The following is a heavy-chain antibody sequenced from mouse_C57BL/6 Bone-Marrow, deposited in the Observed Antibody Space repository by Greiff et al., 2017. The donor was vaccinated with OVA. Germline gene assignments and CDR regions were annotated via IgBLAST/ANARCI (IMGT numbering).Heavy chain of an antibody. CDR2: IWSGGST. CDR1: GFSLTSYG. Sequence: QVQLQQSGPGLVQPSQSLSITCTVSGFSLTSYGVHWVSQSPGQGLEWLGGIWSGGSTDYNAAFISRLGISKDNSKSQVFFKMNSLQADGTAIYYCAREKAQAGCYAMDYWGQGTSGTVSS. J-gene: IGHJ4*01. CDR3: AREKAQAGCYAMDY. D-gene: IGHD3-2*02. V-gene: IGHV2-2*01.